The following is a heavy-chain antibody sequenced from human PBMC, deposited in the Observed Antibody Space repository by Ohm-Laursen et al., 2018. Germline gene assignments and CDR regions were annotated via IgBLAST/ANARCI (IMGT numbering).Heavy chain of an antibody. D-gene: IGHD2-8*01. CDR3: AKATSGDSAFYRGRGVFDY. CDR2: IGWNGGTV. CDR1: GFSFDDFA. Sequence: SLRLSCAAPGFSFDDFAMHWVRQVPGKGLEWVSGIGWNGGTVNYADSVKGRFTISRDSAKKSVYLQMNSLRPDDTALYYCAKATSGDSAFYRGRGVFDYWGQGTLVTVSS. V-gene: IGHV3-9*01. J-gene: IGHJ4*02.